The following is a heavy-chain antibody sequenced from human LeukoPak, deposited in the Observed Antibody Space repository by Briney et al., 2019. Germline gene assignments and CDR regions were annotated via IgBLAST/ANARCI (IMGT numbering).Heavy chain of an antibody. CDR3: ARGTELRGGNSRDWFDP. V-gene: IGHV1-8*01. J-gene: IGHJ5*02. CDR1: GYTFTSYD. CDR2: MNPNSGNT. D-gene: IGHD2-21*02. Sequence: ASVKVSCKASGYTFTSYDINWVRQATGQGLEWMGWMNPNSGNTGYAQKFQGRVTMTRNTSLSTAYMELSSLRSEDTAVYYCARGTELRGGNSRDWFDPWGQGTLVTVSS.